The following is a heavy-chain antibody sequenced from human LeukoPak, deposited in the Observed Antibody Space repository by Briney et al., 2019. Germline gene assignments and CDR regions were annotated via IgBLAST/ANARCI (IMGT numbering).Heavy chain of an antibody. CDR1: GYSISSGYY. Sequence: TSSETLSLTCAVSGYSISSGYYWGWIRQPPGKGLEWIGSIYHSGSTYYNPSLKSRVTISVDTSKNQFSLKLSSVTAADTAVYYCARGKDYDILTGYYDAFDIWGQGTMVTVSS. D-gene: IGHD3-9*01. CDR3: ARGKDYDILTGYYDAFDI. J-gene: IGHJ3*02. CDR2: IYHSGST. V-gene: IGHV4-38-2*01.